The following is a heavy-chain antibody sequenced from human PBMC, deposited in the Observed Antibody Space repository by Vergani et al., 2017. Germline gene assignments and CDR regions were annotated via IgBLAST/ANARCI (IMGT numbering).Heavy chain of an antibody. CDR2: IWYDGSNK. J-gene: IGHJ4*02. Sequence: QVQLVESGGGVVPPGRSLRLSCAASGFTFSSSGMHWVRQAPGKGLEWVAVIWYDGSNKYYADSVKGRFTISRDNSKNTLYLQMNSLRAEDTAVYYCAREGGDARSFDYWGQGTLVTVSS. D-gene: IGHD2-21*01. CDR3: AREGGDARSFDY. V-gene: IGHV3-33*01. CDR1: GFTFSSSG.